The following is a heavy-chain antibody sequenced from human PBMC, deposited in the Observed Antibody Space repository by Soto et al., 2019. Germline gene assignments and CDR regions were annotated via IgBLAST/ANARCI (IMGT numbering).Heavy chain of an antibody. CDR1: GCTFTSYG. Sequence: QVQLVQSGAEVKKPGASVKVSCKASGCTFTSYGISWVREAPGQGLEWMGWISAYNGNTNYAQKLQGRVTMTTDTSTSTAYMELRSLRSDDTAVYYCARYVLDDYGDANFDYWGQGTLVTVSS. V-gene: IGHV1-18*01. D-gene: IGHD4-17*01. CDR2: ISAYNGNT. CDR3: ARYVLDDYGDANFDY. J-gene: IGHJ4*02.